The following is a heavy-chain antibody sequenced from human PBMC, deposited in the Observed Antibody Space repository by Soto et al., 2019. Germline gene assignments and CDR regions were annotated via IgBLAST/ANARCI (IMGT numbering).Heavy chain of an antibody. V-gene: IGHV4-59*01. CDR3: ARGGDCGGSGCYSDRWFDS. CDR2: IHYTGGT. J-gene: IGHJ5*01. CDR1: GGSISGFY. Sequence: PSETLSLTCAVSGGSISGFYWSWVRQPPGKGLQLIGYIHYTGGTNYNPSLKSRVTISVDTSKNQFSLKLRSVTAADTAVYYCARGGDCGGSGCYSDRWFDSWGQGTLVTVS. D-gene: IGHD2-15*01.